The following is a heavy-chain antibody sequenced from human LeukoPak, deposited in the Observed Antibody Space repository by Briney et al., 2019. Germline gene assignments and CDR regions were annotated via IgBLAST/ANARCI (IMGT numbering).Heavy chain of an antibody. CDR1: GFTFSSYA. D-gene: IGHD1-1*01. J-gene: IGHJ6*02. CDR2: ISYDGSNK. CDR3: SKSAERDTYYYGMDV. V-gene: IGHV3-30-3*02. Sequence: PGGSLRLSCAASGFTFSSYAMHWVRQAPGKGLEWVAVISYDGSNKFYADSVKGRFTISRDNSKNTLYLQMDSLRAEDTAVYYCSKSAERDTYYYGMDVWGQGTTVTVSS.